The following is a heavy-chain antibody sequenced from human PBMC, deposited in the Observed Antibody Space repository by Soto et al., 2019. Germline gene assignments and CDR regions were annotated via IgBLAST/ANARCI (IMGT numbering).Heavy chain of an antibody. J-gene: IGHJ4*02. CDR3: ARVKALWLEYYFDY. CDR1: GGSISSGGYS. Sequence: TLSLTCAVSGGSISSGGYSWSWIRQPPGKGLEWIGYIYHSGSTYYNPSLKSRVTISVDRSKNQFSLKLSSVTAADTAVYYCARVKALWLEYYFDYWGQGTLVTV. CDR2: IYHSGST. D-gene: IGHD5-18*01. V-gene: IGHV4-30-2*01.